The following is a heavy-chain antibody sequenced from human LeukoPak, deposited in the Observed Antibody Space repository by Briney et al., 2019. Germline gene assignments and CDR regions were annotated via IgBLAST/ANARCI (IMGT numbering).Heavy chain of an antibody. V-gene: IGHV4-34*01. CDR2: INHSGST. D-gene: IGHD6-6*01. J-gene: IGHJ6*03. Sequence: PSETPSLTCAVYGGSFSGYYWSWIRQPPGKGLEWIGEINHSGSTNYNPSLKSRVTISVDTSKNQFSLKLSSVTAADTAVYYCARAGSSSHYYYYYYMDVWGKGTTVTVSS. CDR1: GGSFSGYY. CDR3: ARAGSSSHYYYYYYMDV.